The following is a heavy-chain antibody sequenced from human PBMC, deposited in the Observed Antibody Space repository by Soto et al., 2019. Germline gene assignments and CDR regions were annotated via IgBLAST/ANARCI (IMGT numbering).Heavy chain of an antibody. CDR2: MNPNSGNT. J-gene: IGHJ6*02. Sequence: ASVKVSCKASGYTFTSYYINWVLQATVQVLGWMGWMNPNSGNTGYAQKFQGRVTMTRNTSISTAYMELSSLRSEDTAVYYCARGSYCSGGSCYHYYYGMDVWGQGTTVTVSS. V-gene: IGHV1-8*01. D-gene: IGHD2-15*01. CDR1: GYTFTSYY. CDR3: ARGSYCSGGSCYHYYYGMDV.